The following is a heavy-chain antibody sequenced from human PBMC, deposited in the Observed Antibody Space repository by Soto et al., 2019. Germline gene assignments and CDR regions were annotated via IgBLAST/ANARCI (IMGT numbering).Heavy chain of an antibody. V-gene: IGHV3-30-3*01. J-gene: IGHJ4*02. CDR1: EFTLISYA. CDR2: ISYDGNNK. D-gene: IGHD5-12*01. CDR3: ARDREAYSGFDYPAY. Sequence: PGGSLGLSWAASEFTLISYAMHWVRDVPGKGLECVALISYDGNNKYYAVSVRGRFTISRDNSKKTLYLQMNSLRPEDTAVYYFARDREAYSGFDYPAYWGQGTLVTVSS.